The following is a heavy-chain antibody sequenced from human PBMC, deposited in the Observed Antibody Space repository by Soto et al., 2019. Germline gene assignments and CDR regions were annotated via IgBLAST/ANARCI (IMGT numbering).Heavy chain of an antibody. Sequence: ASETLSLTCTVSGGSISSSSLQWVWIRQPPGRGLDWVGSIFSSGGTSYNPSLKSRVTISVRTSNNQFSLKLSSVTAADTAVYYCARQYYYGSGRQIDYWGQGTLVTVSS. D-gene: IGHD3-10*01. V-gene: IGHV4-39*01. CDR1: GGSISSSSLQ. J-gene: IGHJ4*02. CDR3: ARQYYYGSGRQIDY. CDR2: IFSSGGT.